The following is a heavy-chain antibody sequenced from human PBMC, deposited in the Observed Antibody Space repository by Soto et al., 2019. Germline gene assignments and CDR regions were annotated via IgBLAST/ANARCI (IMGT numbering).Heavy chain of an antibody. CDR1: GGSVSSGSYY. V-gene: IGHV4-61*01. CDR3: ARVVAATKDYYYGMDV. J-gene: IGHJ6*02. Sequence: QVQLQESGPGLVKPSETLSLTCTVSGGSVSSGSYYWSWIRQPPGQGLEWIGYIYYSGSTNYNPPLRSRVTISVDTSKNQFSLKLSSVTAADTAVYYCARVVAATKDYYYGMDVWGQGTTVTVSS. CDR2: IYYSGST. D-gene: IGHD2-15*01.